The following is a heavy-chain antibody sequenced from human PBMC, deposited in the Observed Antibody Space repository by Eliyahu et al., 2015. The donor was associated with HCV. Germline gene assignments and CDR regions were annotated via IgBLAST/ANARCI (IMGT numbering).Heavy chain of an antibody. CDR2: IFDNGGT. V-gene: IGHV4-31*03. CDR1: GGSXSGGGYY. Sequence: QVQLQESGPGLVKPSQTLSLTCTVSGGSXSGGGYYWTWIRQHPGKDLEWIGYIFDNGGTYFNPSLESRVDMSIDTAEKQFSLRLKSLSAADTAVYYCARAHVHAPAAGPRIPYLDSWGQGTLVTVSS. J-gene: IGHJ4*02. CDR3: ARAHVHAPAAGPRIPYLDS. D-gene: IGHD6-25*01.